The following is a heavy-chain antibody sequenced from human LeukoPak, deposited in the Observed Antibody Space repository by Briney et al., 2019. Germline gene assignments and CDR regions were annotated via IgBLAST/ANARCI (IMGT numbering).Heavy chain of an antibody. CDR2: TYYRSKWYN. V-gene: IGHV6-1*01. Sequence: SQTLSLTCAISGDSVSSNSAAWNWIRQSPSRGLEWLGRTYYRSKWYNDYAVSVKSRITINPDTSKNQFSLQLNSVTPEDTAVYYCARADYYDSSGYCAFDYWGQGTPVTVSS. J-gene: IGHJ4*02. D-gene: IGHD3-22*01. CDR1: GDSVSSNSAA. CDR3: ARADYYDSSGYCAFDY.